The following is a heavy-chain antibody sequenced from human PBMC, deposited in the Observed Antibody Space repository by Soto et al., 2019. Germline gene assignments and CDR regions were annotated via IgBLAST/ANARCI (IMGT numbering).Heavy chain of an antibody. J-gene: IGHJ5*02. Sequence: SETLPITCTVSGGSLSSYYLTWIRQSPGKGLEWIGYVYFSGNTNYNPSLKSRVTISIDTSKNQFSLRLASVTAADTAFYYCGSVRPSGYVLSWGQGTLVTVSS. CDR1: GGSLSSYY. CDR3: GSVRPSGYVLS. CDR2: VYFSGNT. D-gene: IGHD6-25*01. V-gene: IGHV4-59*01.